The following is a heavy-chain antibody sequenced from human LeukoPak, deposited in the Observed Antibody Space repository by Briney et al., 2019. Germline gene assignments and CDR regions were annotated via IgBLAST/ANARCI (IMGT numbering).Heavy chain of an antibody. J-gene: IGHJ3*02. Sequence: GGSLRLSCAVSGFTFSNYAMHWVRQAPGKGLEYVSAISSNGGSTYYANSVKGRFTTSRDNSKNTLYLQMGSLRPEDMAVYFCARDNTLAAFNIGGQGTMVTVSS. CDR2: ISSNGGST. CDR1: GFTFSNYA. V-gene: IGHV3-64*01. CDR3: ARDNTLAAFNI.